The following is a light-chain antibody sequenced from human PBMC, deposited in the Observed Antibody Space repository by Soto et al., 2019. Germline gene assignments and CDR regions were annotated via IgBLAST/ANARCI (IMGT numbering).Light chain of an antibody. CDR1: QSVRSNY. J-gene: IGKJ1*01. CDR3: QQYGNSPVT. V-gene: IGKV3-20*01. CDR2: GAS. Sequence: IVLTQSPGTLSLSPWERATLSCRASQSVRSNYLAWYQQKPGQAPRLLIYGASSRATDIPDRFSGSGSGTDFILTISRLEPEDFAVYYCQQYGNSPVTFGQGTKVDIK.